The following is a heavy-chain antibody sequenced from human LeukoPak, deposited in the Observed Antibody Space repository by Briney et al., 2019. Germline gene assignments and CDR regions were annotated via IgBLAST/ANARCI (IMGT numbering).Heavy chain of an antibody. V-gene: IGHV3-23*01. CDR1: GFTFSSYA. J-gene: IGHJ4*02. CDR2: ISGGGIT. Sequence: PGGSLRLSCAASGFTFSSYALSWVRQAPGEGLEWVAAISGGGITYYANSVKGRFTISRDNAENTLSLQMNSLRAEDTALYYCAKNQGSSWQFYFDYWGQGTLVTVSS. CDR3: AKNQGSSWQFYFDY. D-gene: IGHD6-13*01.